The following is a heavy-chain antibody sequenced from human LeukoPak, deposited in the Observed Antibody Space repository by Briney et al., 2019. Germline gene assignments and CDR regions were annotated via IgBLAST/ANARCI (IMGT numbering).Heavy chain of an antibody. Sequence: GGSLRLSCAASGFTFSSYAMSWVRQAPGKGLEWVSAISGSGGSTHYADSVKGRFTISRDNSKNTLYLQMNSLRAGDTAVYYCAKDSSGRQPSTDFDYWGQGTLVTVSS. CDR1: GFTFSSYA. CDR2: ISGSGGST. CDR3: AKDSSGRQPSTDFDY. V-gene: IGHV3-23*01. J-gene: IGHJ4*02. D-gene: IGHD6-19*01.